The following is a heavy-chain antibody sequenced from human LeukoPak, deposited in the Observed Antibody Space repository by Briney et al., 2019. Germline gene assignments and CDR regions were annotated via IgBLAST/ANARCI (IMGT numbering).Heavy chain of an antibody. CDR2: ISGDGGTI. V-gene: IGHV3-64*01. CDR1: GFTLRTSA. CDR3: ARGRQDYNNGFDP. Sequence: PGGSLRLSCEASGFTLRTSAMFWVRQAPGKGLEYVSSISGDGGTISYANSVRARFTVSRDNSKNRLFLQMGSLRPDDTAVYYCARGRQDYNNGFDPWGQRTLVTVSP. J-gene: IGHJ5*02. D-gene: IGHD4-11*01.